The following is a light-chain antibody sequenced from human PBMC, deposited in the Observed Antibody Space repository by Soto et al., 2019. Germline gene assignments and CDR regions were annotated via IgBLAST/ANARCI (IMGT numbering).Light chain of an antibody. CDR3: QQYGSSPLVT. V-gene: IGKV3-20*01. J-gene: IGKJ5*01. CDR1: QSVSSSY. CDR2: GTS. Sequence: EIVLTQSPGTLSLSPGERATLSCRASQSVSSSYLAWYQQKPGQDPRLLIYGTSSTATGITDRFSGSGSGPDFTLTLRRLKPEDFAVYYCQQYGSSPLVTVGQGKRLEIK.